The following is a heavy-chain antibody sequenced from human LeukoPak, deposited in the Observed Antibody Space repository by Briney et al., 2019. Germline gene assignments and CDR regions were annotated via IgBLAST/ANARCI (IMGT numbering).Heavy chain of an antibody. CDR2: IYCSGST. J-gene: IGHJ5*02. CDR1: GGSISSCGYY. V-gene: IGHV4-31*03. Sequence: PSQTLSLTCTVSGGSISSCGYYWSWIRQHPGKGLEWIGYIYCSGSTYYNPSLKSRVTISVDTSKNQFSLKLSSVTAADTAVYYCARGADCSGGSCYPGNWFDPWGQGTLVTVSS. D-gene: IGHD2-15*01. CDR3: ARGADCSGGSCYPGNWFDP.